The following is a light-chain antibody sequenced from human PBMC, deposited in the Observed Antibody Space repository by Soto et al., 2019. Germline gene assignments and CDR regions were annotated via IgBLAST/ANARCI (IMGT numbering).Light chain of an antibody. J-gene: IGLJ3*02. CDR3: ISYIPLTSTHLV. V-gene: IGLV2-14*01. CDR1: NTDVGGYDR. CDR2: EVF. Sequence: QSALTQPASVSGSPGQSITISCTGTNTDVGGYDRVSWYQHHPGKAPKMLIFEVFNRPSGISDRVSGSKSGDTASLTISGLQAEDEVDYYCISYIPLTSTHLVFGCATKLTVL.